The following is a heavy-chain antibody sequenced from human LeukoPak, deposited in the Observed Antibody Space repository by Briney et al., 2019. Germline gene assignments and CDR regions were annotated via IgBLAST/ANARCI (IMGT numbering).Heavy chain of an antibody. D-gene: IGHD6-19*01. CDR3: ARDSRLWYSSGWYYFDY. CDR1: GGSISSYY. J-gene: IGHJ4*02. V-gene: IGHV4-4*07. CDR2: IYTSGST. Sequence: PSETLSLTCTVSGGSISSYYWSWIRQPAGKGLEWIGRIYTSGSTNYNPSLKGRVTMSVDTSKNQFSLKLSSVTAADTAVYYCARDSRLWYSSGWYYFDYWGQGTLATVSS.